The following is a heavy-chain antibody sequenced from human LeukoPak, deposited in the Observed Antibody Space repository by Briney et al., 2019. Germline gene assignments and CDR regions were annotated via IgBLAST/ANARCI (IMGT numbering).Heavy chain of an antibody. D-gene: IGHD6-19*01. CDR2: IKYDGSET. CDR3: ARDSTLSSY. V-gene: IGHV3-7*04. Sequence: GGSLRLSCAASGLTFSSYWMTWVRQAPGKGLEWVATIKYDGSETYYVDSVRGRSSISRDNAKNSLYLQMNSLRAEDTAVYYCARDSTLSSYWGQGTLVTVSS. CDR1: GLTFSSYW. J-gene: IGHJ4*02.